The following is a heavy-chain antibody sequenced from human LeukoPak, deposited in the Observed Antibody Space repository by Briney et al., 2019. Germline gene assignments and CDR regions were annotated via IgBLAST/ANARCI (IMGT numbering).Heavy chain of an antibody. J-gene: IGHJ4*02. CDR1: GFTFSSYA. V-gene: IGHV3-30-3*01. Sequence: GGSLRLSCAASGFTFSSYAMHWVRQAPGKGLEWVAVISYDGSNKYYADSVKGRFTISRDNSKNTLYPQMNSLRAEDTAVYYCARDSHCSSTSCYTLDYWGQGTLVTVSS. CDR2: ISYDGSNK. CDR3: ARDSHCSSTSCYTLDY. D-gene: IGHD2-2*01.